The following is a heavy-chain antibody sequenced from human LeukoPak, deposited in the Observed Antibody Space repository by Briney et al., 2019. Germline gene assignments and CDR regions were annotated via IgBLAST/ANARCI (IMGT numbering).Heavy chain of an antibody. CDR1: GGSISSGDYY. CDR3: ARGGSGWRLDAFDI. D-gene: IGHD6-19*01. Sequence: PSETLSLTCTVSGGSISSGDYYWSWIRQPPGKGLEWIGYIYYSGSTYYNPSLKSRVTISVDTSKNQFSLKLSSVTAADTAVYYCARGGSGWRLDAFDIWGQGTMVTVSS. CDR2: IYYSGST. J-gene: IGHJ3*02. V-gene: IGHV4-30-4*01.